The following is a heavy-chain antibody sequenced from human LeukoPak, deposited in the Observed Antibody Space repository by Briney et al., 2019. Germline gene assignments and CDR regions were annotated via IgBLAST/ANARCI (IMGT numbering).Heavy chain of an antibody. V-gene: IGHV1-18*01. D-gene: IGHD2-2*01. CDR1: GYTFTSYG. CDR3: ARGERVVPAATNDY. Sequence: ASVTVSFEASGYTFTSYGISWVRQAPGQGLEWMGWISAYNGNTNYAQKLQGRVTMTTDTSTSTAYMELRSLRSDDTAVYYCARGERVVPAATNDYWGQGTLVTVSS. J-gene: IGHJ4*02. CDR2: ISAYNGNT.